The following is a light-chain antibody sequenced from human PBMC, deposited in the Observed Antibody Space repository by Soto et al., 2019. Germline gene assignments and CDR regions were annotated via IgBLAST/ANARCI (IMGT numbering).Light chain of an antibody. CDR2: SNN. J-gene: IGLJ2*01. V-gene: IGLV1-44*01. CDR3: AAWDDSLNGYVV. Sequence: QSVLTQPPSASGTPGQRVTISCSGSSSNIGSKTVNWYQQLPGTAPKLLLYSNNQRPSGVPDRFSGSKSGTSASLAISGLQSEDEADYYCAAWDDSLNGYVVFGGGTKLTVL. CDR1: SSNIGSKT.